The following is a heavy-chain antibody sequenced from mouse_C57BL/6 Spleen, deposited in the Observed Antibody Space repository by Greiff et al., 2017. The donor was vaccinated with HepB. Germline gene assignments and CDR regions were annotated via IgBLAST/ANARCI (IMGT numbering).Heavy chain of an antibody. CDR3: ARGGGSKPFAY. CDR2: IDPSDSET. J-gene: IGHJ3*01. CDR1: GYTFTSYW. V-gene: IGHV1-52*01. Sequence: QVQLQQPGAELVRPGSSVKLSCKASGYTFTSYWMHWVKQRPIQGLEWIGNIDPSDSETHYNQKFKDKATLTVDKSSSTAYMQLSSLTSEDSAVYYCARGGGSKPFAYWGQGTLVTVSA.